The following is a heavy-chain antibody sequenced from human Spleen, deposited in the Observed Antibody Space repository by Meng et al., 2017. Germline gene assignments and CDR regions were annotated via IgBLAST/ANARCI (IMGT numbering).Heavy chain of an antibody. J-gene: IGHJ3*02. Sequence: SETLSLTCAVYGGSFSGYYWSWIRQPPGKGLEWIGEINHSGSTNYNPSLKSRVTISVDTSKNQFSLKLSPVTAADTAVYYCAAPGSAFDIWGQGTMVTVSS. D-gene: IGHD3-10*01. CDR1: GGSFSGYY. CDR2: INHSGST. V-gene: IGHV4-34*01. CDR3: AAPGSAFDI.